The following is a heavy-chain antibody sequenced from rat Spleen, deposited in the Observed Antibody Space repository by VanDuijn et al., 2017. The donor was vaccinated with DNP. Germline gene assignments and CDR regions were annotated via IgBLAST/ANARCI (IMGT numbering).Heavy chain of an antibody. Sequence: EVQLVESGGGLVQPGRSLKLSCAASGFTFSDYYMAWVRQAPKKGLEWVASISYEGSSTYYGDSVKGRFTISRDNAKSTLYLQMNSLRSEDTATYYCARHGYTTATGFAYWGQGTLVTVSS. J-gene: IGHJ3*01. V-gene: IGHV5-22*01. D-gene: IGHD1-6*01. CDR3: ARHGYTTATGFAY. CDR2: ISYEGSST. CDR1: GFTFSDYY.